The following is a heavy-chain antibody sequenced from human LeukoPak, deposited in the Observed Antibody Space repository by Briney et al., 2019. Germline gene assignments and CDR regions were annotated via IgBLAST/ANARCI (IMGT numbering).Heavy chain of an antibody. V-gene: IGHV1-69*13. Sequence: GASVKVSCKASGGTFSSYPFTWVRQAPGQGLEWMGEITPIFGAANYAQTFQGRVTITADESTSTVFMELSSLRSDDTAFYCCARNSRVASASGLNYWGQGTLVTVSS. CDR1: GGTFSSYP. CDR3: ARNSRVASASGLNY. CDR2: ITPIFGAA. J-gene: IGHJ4*02. D-gene: IGHD4-23*01.